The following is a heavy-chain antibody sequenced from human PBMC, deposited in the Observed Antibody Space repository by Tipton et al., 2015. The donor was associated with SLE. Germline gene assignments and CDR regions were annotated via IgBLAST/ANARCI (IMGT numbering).Heavy chain of an antibody. CDR1: GGSISSSSYY. Sequence: TLSLTCTVSGGSISSSSYYWGWIRQPPGKGLEWIGSIYYSGSTYYNPSLKSRVTISVDTPKNQFSLKLSSVTAADTAVYYCARLEGDGYKWYFDYWGQGTLVTVST. V-gene: IGHV4-39*01. CDR2: IYYSGST. J-gene: IGHJ4*02. D-gene: IGHD5-24*01. CDR3: ARLEGDGYKWYFDY.